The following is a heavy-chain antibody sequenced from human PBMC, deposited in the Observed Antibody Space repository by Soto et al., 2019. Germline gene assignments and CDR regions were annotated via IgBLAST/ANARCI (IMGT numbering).Heavy chain of an antibody. Sequence: SETLSFTCTVSGGSISSYYWSWIRQPPGKGLEWIGYIYYSGSTNYNPSLKSRVTISVDTSKNQFSLKLSSVTAADTAVYYCARGSGTWGQGTLVTVAS. J-gene: IGHJ5*02. V-gene: IGHV4-59*12. CDR1: GGSISSYY. CDR2: IYYSGST. CDR3: ARGSGT.